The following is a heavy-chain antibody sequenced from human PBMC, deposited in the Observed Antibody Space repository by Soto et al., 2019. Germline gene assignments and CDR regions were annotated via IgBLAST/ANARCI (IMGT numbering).Heavy chain of an antibody. CDR3: ARASSSWYYFDY. V-gene: IGHV4-59*01. CDR1: GGSISSYY. CDR2: IYYSGST. D-gene: IGHD6-13*01. J-gene: IGHJ4*02. Sequence: SETLSLTCTVSGGSISSYYWSWIRQPPGKGLEWIGYIYYSGSTNYNPSLKSRVTISVDTSKNQFSLKLSSVTAADTAVYYCARASSSWYYFDYWGQGTLVTVSS.